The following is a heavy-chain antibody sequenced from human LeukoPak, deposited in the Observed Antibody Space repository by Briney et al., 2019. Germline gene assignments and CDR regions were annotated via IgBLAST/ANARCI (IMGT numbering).Heavy chain of an antibody. Sequence: ASVKVSCKASGYTFTGYYMHWVRQAPGQGLEWMGWINPNSGGTNYAQKFQGRVTMTRDTSISTAYMELSRLRSDDTAVYYCARDRSYYGSGIWDYWGQGTLVTVSS. J-gene: IGHJ4*02. D-gene: IGHD3-10*01. CDR3: ARDRSYYGSGIWDY. CDR2: INPNSGGT. V-gene: IGHV1-2*02. CDR1: GYTFTGYY.